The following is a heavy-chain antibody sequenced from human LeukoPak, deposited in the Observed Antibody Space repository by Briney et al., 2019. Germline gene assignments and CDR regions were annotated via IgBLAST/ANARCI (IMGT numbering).Heavy chain of an antibody. CDR3: AKSFASGGSCCFAIDY. Sequence: GGSLRLSCAASGFTFSSYALSWVRQAPGKGLEWVSGICGSGGSTYYADSVKGRFTISRDNSKNTLYLQMNSLRAEDTAVYYCAKSFASGGSCCFAIDYLGQGTLVTVSS. V-gene: IGHV3-23*01. CDR2: ICGSGGST. D-gene: IGHD2-15*01. J-gene: IGHJ4*02. CDR1: GFTFSSYA.